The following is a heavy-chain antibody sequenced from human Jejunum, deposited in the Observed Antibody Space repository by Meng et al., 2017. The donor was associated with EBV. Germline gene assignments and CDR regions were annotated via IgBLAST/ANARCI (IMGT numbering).Heavy chain of an antibody. Sequence: QGEVVQVGVEEKKPGESVKVSCKASGYMFISYARHWVRQAPGQRLEWMGWINIGNGNTKYSQKFHGRLTISRDTSANTAYLELSSLTSEDTAIYYCATGDDYGNSNFDYWGQGTLVTVSS. CDR2: INIGNGNT. CDR3: ATGDDYGNSNFDY. J-gene: IGHJ4*02. V-gene: IGHV1-3*04. CDR1: GYMFISYA. D-gene: IGHD2/OR15-2a*01.